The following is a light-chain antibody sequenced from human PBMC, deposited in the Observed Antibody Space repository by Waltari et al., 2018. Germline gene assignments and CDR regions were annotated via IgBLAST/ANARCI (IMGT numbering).Light chain of an antibody. J-gene: IGLJ3*02. Sequence: QSALTQPRSVSGSPGQSVAISCTGTSSDVGAYNYVSWYQHHPGKAHKLIIFDVSKRPSGVPDRFSGSKSGKTASLTISGLQAEDEADYYCSSTAGDYTWVFGGGTKLTVL. CDR3: SSTAGDYTWV. CDR1: SSDVGAYNY. CDR2: DVS. V-gene: IGLV2-11*01.